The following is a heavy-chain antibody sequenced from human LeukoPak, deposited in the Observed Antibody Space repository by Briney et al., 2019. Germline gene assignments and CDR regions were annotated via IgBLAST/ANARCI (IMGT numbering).Heavy chain of an antibody. J-gene: IGHJ4*02. CDR3: ARGYNEMVRGAIHSHYFDY. CDR1: GGSISSSSYY. D-gene: IGHD3-10*01. V-gene: IGHV4-39*07. Sequence: TSETLSLTCTVSGGSISSSSYYWGWIRQPPGKGLEWIGSIYYSGSTYYNPSLKSRVTISVDTSKNQFSLKLSSVTAADTAVYYCARGYNEMVRGAIHSHYFDYWGQGTLVTVSS. CDR2: IYYSGST.